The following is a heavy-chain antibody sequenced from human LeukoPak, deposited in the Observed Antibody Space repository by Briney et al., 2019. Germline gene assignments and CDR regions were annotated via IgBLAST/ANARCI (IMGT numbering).Heavy chain of an antibody. D-gene: IGHD6-13*01. V-gene: IGHV1-69*05. CDR1: GYTFTSYG. CDR3: ATTLGIAAANMVY. J-gene: IGHJ4*02. CDR2: IIPIFGTA. Sequence: ASVKVSCKASGYTFTSYGISWVRQAPGQGLEWMGGIIPIFGTANYAQKFQGRVTITTDESTSTAYKELSSLRSEDTAVYYCATTLGIAAANMVYWGQGTLVTVSP.